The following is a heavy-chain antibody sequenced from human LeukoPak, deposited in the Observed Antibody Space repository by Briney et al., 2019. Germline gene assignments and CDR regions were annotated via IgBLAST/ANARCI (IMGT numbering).Heavy chain of an antibody. J-gene: IGHJ4*02. Sequence: GGSLRLSRAASGFTFRTYSMSWVRQAPGKGLAWVSYISSSSSTIYYADSVKGRFTITRDNAKNALYLQMNSRRAVDTAVYYCARAPWGRYSSGWYGNGGQGTLVSVSS. CDR1: GFTFRTYS. D-gene: IGHD6-19*01. CDR3: ARAPWGRYSSGWYGN. V-gene: IGHV3-48*01. CDR2: ISSSSSTI.